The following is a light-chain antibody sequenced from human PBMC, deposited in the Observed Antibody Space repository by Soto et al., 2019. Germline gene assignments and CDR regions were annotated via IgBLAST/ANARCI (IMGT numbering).Light chain of an antibody. CDR2: GAS. CDR1: QSVSSTY. Sequence: EIVLTQSPGTLSLSPGERATLSCRASQSVSSTYLAWYQQKPGQAPRLLMYGASSRATGIPDRFSGSASGPDFTLTISRLEPEDFAVYYCQQYGTSPYTFGQGTKLEIK. J-gene: IGKJ2*01. CDR3: QQYGTSPYT. V-gene: IGKV3-20*01.